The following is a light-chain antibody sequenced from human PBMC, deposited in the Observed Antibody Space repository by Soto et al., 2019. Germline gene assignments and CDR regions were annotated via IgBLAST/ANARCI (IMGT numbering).Light chain of an antibody. J-gene: IGKJ5*01. CDR2: AAS. V-gene: IGKV1-39*01. CDR3: QQSYTTPIT. Sequence: DIQMTQSPSSLSASVGDSVIITCRASQTISSHLNWYQQKPGKAPNLLVYAASSLQSGVTSRFTGSGSGTDFTLTISSLQPEDFATYFCQQSYTTPITFGQGTRLEIK. CDR1: QTISSH.